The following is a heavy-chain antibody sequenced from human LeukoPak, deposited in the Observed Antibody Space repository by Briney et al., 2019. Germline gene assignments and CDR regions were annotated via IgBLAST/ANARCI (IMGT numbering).Heavy chain of an antibody. CDR1: GFTFSSYS. CDR2: ISSSSSTI. V-gene: IGHV3-48*04. Sequence: PGWSLRLSCAASGFTFSSYSMNWVRQAPGKGLEWVSYISSSSSTIYYADSVKGRFTISRDNAKNSLYLQMNSLRAEDTAVYYCARGQTTVTTLIYYYYYMDVWGKGTTVTVSS. CDR3: ARGQTTVTTLIYYYYYMDV. D-gene: IGHD4-17*01. J-gene: IGHJ6*03.